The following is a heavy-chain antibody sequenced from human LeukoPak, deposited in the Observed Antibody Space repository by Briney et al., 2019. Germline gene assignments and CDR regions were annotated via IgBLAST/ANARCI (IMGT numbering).Heavy chain of an antibody. V-gene: IGHV4-34*01. CDR3: ARDQVECTGGTCQSRVGFDF. D-gene: IGHD2-8*02. CDR1: GGSFSGYY. Sequence: SVTLSLTCAVYGGSFSGYYWSWIRQPPGKGREWIGEINHSGSTNYNPSLKSRVTISVDTSKNQFSLKLSSVTAADTAVYYCARDQVECTGGTCQSRVGFDFWGQGTLVTVSS. J-gene: IGHJ4*02. CDR2: INHSGST.